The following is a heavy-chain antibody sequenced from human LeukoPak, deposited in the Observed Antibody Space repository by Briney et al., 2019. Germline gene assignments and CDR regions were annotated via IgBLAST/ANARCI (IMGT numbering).Heavy chain of an antibody. V-gene: IGHV3-33*08. CDR2: IWFDGGKT. J-gene: IGHJ3*02. Sequence: GGSLRLSCAASGFTFSDYWMAWVRQAPGKGLEWVAVIWFDGGKTNYIESVRGRVTISRDNSRATLSLQMNSLRVEDTAMYYCARYNGDYTAFDIWGHGTMVTVSS. CDR3: ARYNGDYTAFDI. D-gene: IGHD4-17*01. CDR1: GFTFSDYW.